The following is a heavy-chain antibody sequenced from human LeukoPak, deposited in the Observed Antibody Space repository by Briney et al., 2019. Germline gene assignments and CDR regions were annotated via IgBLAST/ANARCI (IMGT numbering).Heavy chain of an antibody. CDR3: ARDRGYGDHYYYYAMDV. CDR2: ISSSSSYI. Sequence: GGSLRLSCAASGFTFSSYSMNWVRQAPGKGLEWVSSISSSSSYIYYADSVKGRFTISRDNAKNSLYLQMNSLRAEDTAVYYCARDRGYGDHYYYYAMDVWGQGTTVTVSS. D-gene: IGHD4-17*01. V-gene: IGHV3-21*01. CDR1: GFTFSSYS. J-gene: IGHJ6*02.